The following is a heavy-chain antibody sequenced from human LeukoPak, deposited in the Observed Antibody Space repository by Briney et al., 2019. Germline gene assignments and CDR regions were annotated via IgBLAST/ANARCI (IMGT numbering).Heavy chain of an antibody. CDR1: GYSFTSCW. J-gene: IGHJ4*02. Sequence: GESLKISCKGSGYSFTSCWIGWVRQMPGKGLEWMGIIYPGDSDTRYSPSFQGQVTISADKSISTAYLQWSSLKASDTAMYYCASLIAAESTFDYWAREPWSPSPQ. CDR3: ASLIAAESTFDY. V-gene: IGHV5-51*01. D-gene: IGHD6-13*01. CDR2: IYPGDSDT.